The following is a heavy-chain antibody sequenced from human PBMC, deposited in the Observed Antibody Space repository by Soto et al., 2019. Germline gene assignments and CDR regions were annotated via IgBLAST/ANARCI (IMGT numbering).Heavy chain of an antibody. CDR3: ARGNSPVNVY. Sequence: VGSLRLSCAGSGFTFSSYEMNWVRQAPGKGLEWISYITSSGTTIYYADSVKGRFTISRDNAKNSLYLQMNSLRAEDTAVYYCARGNSPVNVYWGQGTLVTVSS. CDR1: GFTFSSYE. J-gene: IGHJ4*02. CDR2: ITSSGTTI. D-gene: IGHD3-16*02. V-gene: IGHV3-48*03.